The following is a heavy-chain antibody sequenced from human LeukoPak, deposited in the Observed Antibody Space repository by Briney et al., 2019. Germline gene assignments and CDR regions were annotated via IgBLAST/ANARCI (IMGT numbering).Heavy chain of an antibody. CDR3: ARESVYYYDSSGYPPVAFDI. D-gene: IGHD3-22*01. CDR1: GYTFTSYY. V-gene: IGHV1-46*01. Sequence: ASVKVSCKASGYTFTSYYMHWVRQAPGQGLEWMGIINPSGGSTSYAQKFQGRVTMTRDTSTSTVYMELSSLRSEDTAVYYCARESVYYYDSSGYPPVAFDIWGQGTMVTVSS. CDR2: INPSGGST. J-gene: IGHJ3*02.